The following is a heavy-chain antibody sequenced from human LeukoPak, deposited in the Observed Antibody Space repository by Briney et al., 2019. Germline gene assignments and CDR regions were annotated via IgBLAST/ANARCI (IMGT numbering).Heavy chain of an antibody. CDR1: GFTFSNYW. Sequence: PGESLRLSCAASGFTFSNYWMSWVRQAPGKGLEWVANIKEDGSEKAYVNSVKGRFTISRDNTENSLYLQMSRLRAEDTAVYYCARHPHFDYWGQGTLVTVSS. CDR3: ARHPHFDY. J-gene: IGHJ4*02. CDR2: IKEDGSEK. V-gene: IGHV3-7*01.